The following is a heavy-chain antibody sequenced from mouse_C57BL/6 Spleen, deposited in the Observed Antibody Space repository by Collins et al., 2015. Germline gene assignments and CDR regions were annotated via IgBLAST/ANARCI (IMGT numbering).Heavy chain of an antibody. V-gene: IGHV1-76*01. CDR1: GYTFTDYY. CDR3: ARSYYGSSLAWFAY. J-gene: IGHJ3*01. Sequence: QVQLKQSGAELVRPGASVKLSCKASGYTFTDYYINWVKQRPGQGLEWIARIYPGSGNTYYNEKFKGKATLTAEKSSSTAYMQLSSLTSEDSVVYFCARSYYGSSLAWFAYWGQGTLVTVSA. D-gene: IGHD1-1*01. CDR2: IYPGSGNT.